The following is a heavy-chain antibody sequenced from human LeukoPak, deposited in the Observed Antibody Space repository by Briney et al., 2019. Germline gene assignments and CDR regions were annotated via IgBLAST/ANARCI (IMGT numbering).Heavy chain of an antibody. D-gene: IGHD3-22*01. J-gene: IGHJ6*02. CDR1: GFTFSSYA. CDR2: ISGSGGST. CDR3: AKWSNYYDSSLGFYYYYGMDV. Sequence: GGSLRLSCAASGFTFSSYAMSWVRQAPGKGLEWVSAISGSGGSTYYADSVKGRFTISRDNSKNTLYLQMNSLRAEDTAVYYCAKWSNYYDSSLGFYYYYGMDVWGQGTTVTVSS. V-gene: IGHV3-23*01.